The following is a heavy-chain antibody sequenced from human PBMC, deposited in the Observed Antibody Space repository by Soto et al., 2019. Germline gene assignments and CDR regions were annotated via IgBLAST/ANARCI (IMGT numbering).Heavy chain of an antibody. CDR3: ARDYSAAGQGSRPVIDY. CDR1: GDSVSSNSAA. Sequence: QVQLQQSGPGLVKPSQTLSLTCAISGDSVSSNSAAWNWIRQSPSRGLEWLGRTYYRSKWYNDYAVSVKSQITINPDTSKNQFSLQLNSVTPEDTAVYYCARDYSAAGQGSRPVIDYWGQGTLVTVSS. J-gene: IGHJ4*02. CDR2: TYYRSKWYN. D-gene: IGHD6-13*01. V-gene: IGHV6-1*01.